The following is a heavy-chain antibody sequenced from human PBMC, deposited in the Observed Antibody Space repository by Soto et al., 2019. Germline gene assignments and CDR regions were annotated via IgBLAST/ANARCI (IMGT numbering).Heavy chain of an antibody. V-gene: IGHV1-3*01. J-gene: IGHJ4*02. CDR1: GYTFTSYA. CDR2: INAGNGNT. CDR3: ASSYSRSTGFDY. Sequence: ASEKVSCKASGYTFTSYAIHWVRQAPGQRLEWMGWINAGNGNTKYSQKFQGRVNITRDTSASTAYMELSSLRSEDTAVYYCASSYSRSTGFDYWGKGTLVTVYS. D-gene: IGHD6-6*01.